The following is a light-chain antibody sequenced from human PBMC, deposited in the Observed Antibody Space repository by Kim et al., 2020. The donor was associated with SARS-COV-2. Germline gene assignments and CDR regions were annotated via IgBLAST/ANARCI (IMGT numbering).Light chain of an antibody. Sequence: ELTQPPSASGTPGQRVTISCSGSSSNIGSNTVNWYQQLPGTAPKLLIYSNNQRPSGVPDRFSGSKSGTSASMAISGLQSEDEADYYCAAWDDSLNGYVFGTGTKVTVL. CDR2: SNN. V-gene: IGLV1-44*01. CDR3: AAWDDSLNGYV. CDR1: SSNIGSNT. J-gene: IGLJ1*01.